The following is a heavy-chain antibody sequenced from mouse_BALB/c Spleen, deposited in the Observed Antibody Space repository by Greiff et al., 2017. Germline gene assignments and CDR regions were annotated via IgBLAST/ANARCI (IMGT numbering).Heavy chain of an antibody. Sequence: VKLVESGPGLVAPSQSLSTTRTVSGFPLTGYGLNWVRQPPGKGLEWVGMIWGDGSTDYNSALKSRLSISKDNSKSQVFLKMNSLQTDDTARYYCARYGSYGVWYAMDYWGQGTSVTVSS. CDR3: ARYGSYGVWYAMDY. CDR1: GFPLTGYG. CDR2: IWGDGST. V-gene: IGHV2-6-7*01. J-gene: IGHJ4*01. D-gene: IGHD1-1*02.